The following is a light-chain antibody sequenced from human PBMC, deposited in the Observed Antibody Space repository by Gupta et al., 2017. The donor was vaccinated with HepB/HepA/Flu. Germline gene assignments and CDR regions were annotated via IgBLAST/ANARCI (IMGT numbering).Light chain of an antibody. CDR1: QSIGNY. CDR2: AAS. Sequence: DIQMTQSPSSLSASIGDRVTITCRASQSIGNYLNWYQQRPGKAPSLLIYAASNLQSGVPSRFTGSGSGTDFTLTINTLQPEDFTTYYCQQSHSTPFTFGGGTKVEIK. V-gene: IGKV1-39*01. CDR3: QQSHSTPFT. J-gene: IGKJ4*01.